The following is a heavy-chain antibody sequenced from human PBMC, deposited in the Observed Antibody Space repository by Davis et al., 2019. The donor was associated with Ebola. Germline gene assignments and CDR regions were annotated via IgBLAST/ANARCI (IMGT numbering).Heavy chain of an antibody. V-gene: IGHV3-23*01. CDR2: ISGSGGST. J-gene: IGHJ4*02. CDR3: AKDDSSGYITGFDY. D-gene: IGHD3-22*01. Sequence: GESLKISCAASGFSFGDYAVSWVRQAPGKGLEWVSAISGSGGSTYYADSVKGRFTISRDNSKNTLYLQMNSLRAEDTAVYYCAKDDSSGYITGFDYWGQGTLVTVSS. CDR1: GFSFGDYA.